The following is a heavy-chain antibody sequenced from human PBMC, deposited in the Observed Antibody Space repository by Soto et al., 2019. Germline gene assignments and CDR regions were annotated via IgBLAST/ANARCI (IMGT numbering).Heavy chain of an antibody. J-gene: IGHJ4*02. D-gene: IGHD6-13*01. CDR2: IYYSGST. CDR1: GGSISSYY. Sequence: QVQLQESGPGLVKPSETLSLTCTVSGGSISSYYWSWIRQPPGKGLEWIGYIYYSGSTNYNPSLKSRGTISVDTPKNACSLKLSFVTAADTAVYYCARGDSSSWYDYWGQGTLVTVSS. CDR3: ARGDSSSWYDY. V-gene: IGHV4-59*01.